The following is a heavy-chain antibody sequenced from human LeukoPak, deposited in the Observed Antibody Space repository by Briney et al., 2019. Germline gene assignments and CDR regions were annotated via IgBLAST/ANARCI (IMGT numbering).Heavy chain of an antibody. CDR2: VHLDGRT. CDR1: GGSVSSTNW. D-gene: IGHD6-25*01. Sequence: ASETLSLTCGVSGGSVSSTNWWTWIRQPPGKGLEGIGEVHLDGRTNFNPSLKSRLTMSVDLSENHVSLKLTSVTAADTAVYYCAREGGFYRPLDYSGQGTVITVSS. CDR3: AREGGFYRPLDY. J-gene: IGHJ4*02. V-gene: IGHV4-4*02.